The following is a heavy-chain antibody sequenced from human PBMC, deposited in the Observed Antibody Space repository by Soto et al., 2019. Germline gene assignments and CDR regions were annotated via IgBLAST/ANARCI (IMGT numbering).Heavy chain of an antibody. CDR1: GYSFTSHW. CDR2: IYPGDSDT. D-gene: IGHD6-13*01. V-gene: IGHV5-51*01. J-gene: IGHJ5*02. Sequence: GESLKISCKGSGYSFTSHWIGWVRQMPGKGLEWMGTIYPGDSDTRYSPSFQGQVTISADKSINTAYLQWSSLKASDTAIYYCARAIAGGATTAWFDPWGQGTLVTVS. CDR3: ARAIAGGATTAWFDP.